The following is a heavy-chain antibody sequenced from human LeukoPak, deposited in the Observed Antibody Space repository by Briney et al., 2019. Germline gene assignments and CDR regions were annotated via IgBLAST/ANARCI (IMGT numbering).Heavy chain of an antibody. CDR2: TYYRSKWYN. CDR1: GDSVSSNSAA. D-gene: IGHD2-2*01. CDR3: ARNWVPEDYCSSTSCYPMSVAYFQH. Sequence: SQTLSLTCAISGDSVSSNSAAWNWIRQSPSRGLEWLGRTYYRSKWYNDYAVSVKSRITINPDTSKNQFSLKLSSVTAADTAVYYCARNWVPEDYCSSTSCYPMSVAYFQHWGQGTLVTVSS. J-gene: IGHJ1*01. V-gene: IGHV6-1*01.